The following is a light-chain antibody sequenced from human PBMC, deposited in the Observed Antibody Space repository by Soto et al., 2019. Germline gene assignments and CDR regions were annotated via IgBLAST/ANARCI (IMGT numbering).Light chain of an antibody. V-gene: IGKV3-20*01. CDR3: QQHDSSPYT. J-gene: IGKJ2*01. CDR2: GAS. CDR1: QSVSSSY. Sequence: EVVLTQSPGTLSLSPGESATLSCRASQSVSSSYLAWYQHKPGQAPRLLIYGASSRATGIPDRFSGSGSGTDFTLTISRLEPEDFAVYYCQQHDSSPYTFGQGTKLEIK.